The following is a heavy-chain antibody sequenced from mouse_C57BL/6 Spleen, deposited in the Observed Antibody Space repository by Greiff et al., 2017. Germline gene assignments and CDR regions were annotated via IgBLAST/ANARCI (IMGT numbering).Heavy chain of an antibody. J-gene: IGHJ1*03. CDR1: GYTFTSYW. CDR3: ARFHYGSSYGYFDV. Sequence: QVQLQQPGAELVKPGASVKLSCKASGYTFTSYWMHWVKQRPGQGLEWIGMIHPNSGSTNYNEKFKSKATLTVDKSSSTAYMQLSSLTSEDSAVYYCARFHYGSSYGYFDVWGTGTTVTVYS. V-gene: IGHV1-64*01. D-gene: IGHD1-1*01. CDR2: IHPNSGST.